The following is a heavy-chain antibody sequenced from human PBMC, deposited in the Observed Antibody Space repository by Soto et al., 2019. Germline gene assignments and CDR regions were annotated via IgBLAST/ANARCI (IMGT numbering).Heavy chain of an antibody. V-gene: IGHV1-2*02. CDR3: ARDGGYVRFYYYYGMDV. Sequence: ASVKVSCKASGYTFTGYYMHWVRQAPGQGLEWMGWTNPNSGGTNYAQKFQGRVAMTRDTSISTAYMELSRLRSDDTAVYYCARDGGYVRFYYYYGMDVWGQGTTVTVSS. D-gene: IGHD5-12*01. CDR1: GYTFTGYY. J-gene: IGHJ6*02. CDR2: TNPNSGGT.